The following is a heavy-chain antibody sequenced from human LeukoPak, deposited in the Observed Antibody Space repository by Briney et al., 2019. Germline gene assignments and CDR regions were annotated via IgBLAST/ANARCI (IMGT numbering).Heavy chain of an antibody. CDR2: ISGSGGST. Sequence: GGSLRLSCAASGFTFSSYAMSWVRQAPGKGLEWVSAISGSGGSTYYADSVKGRFTISRDNAKNSLYLQMNSLRDEDTAVYYCARVYSSGTQGGSDYWGQGTLVTVSS. V-gene: IGHV3-23*01. D-gene: IGHD6-19*01. J-gene: IGHJ4*02. CDR1: GFTFSSYA. CDR3: ARVYSSGTQGGSDY.